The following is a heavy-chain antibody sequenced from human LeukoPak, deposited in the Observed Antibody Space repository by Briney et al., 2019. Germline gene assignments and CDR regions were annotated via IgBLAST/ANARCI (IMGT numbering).Heavy chain of an antibody. J-gene: IGHJ6*03. CDR1: GGTFSSYA. Sequence: ASVKVSCKASGGTFSSYAISWVRQAPGQGLEWMGGIIPIFGTANYAQKFQGRVTITTDESTSTAYMELSSLRSEDTAVYYCARGSIAARGYYYYMDVWGKGTTVTVSS. CDR3: ARGSIAARGYYYYMDV. CDR2: IIPIFGTA. D-gene: IGHD6-6*01. V-gene: IGHV1-69*05.